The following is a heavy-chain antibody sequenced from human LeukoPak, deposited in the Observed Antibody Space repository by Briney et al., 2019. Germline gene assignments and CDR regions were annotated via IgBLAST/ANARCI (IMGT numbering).Heavy chain of an antibody. D-gene: IGHD1-26*01. Sequence: PSETLSLTCTVSGGSFSSYYWSWIRQPPGKGLEWIGYIYSSGSTSYNPSLKTRFTISVDTSNSHFSMKLSSVPVADTTVYYCAILGEVVSESRRYYFDYWGQGTLVTVSS. CDR2: IYSSGST. CDR3: AILGEVVSESRRYYFDY. V-gene: IGHV4-4*09. J-gene: IGHJ4*02. CDR1: GGSFSSYY.